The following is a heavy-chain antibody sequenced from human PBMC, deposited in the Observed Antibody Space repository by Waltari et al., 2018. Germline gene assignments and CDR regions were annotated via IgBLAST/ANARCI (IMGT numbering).Heavy chain of an antibody. D-gene: IGHD6-13*01. Sequence: EVQLVESGGGLVQPGGSLSLSCATPGFTFTNYWMSWVRQAPGKGLEWLANINHDGSGKFFLGSVKGRFTISRDNAKKSVYLQMNSLTGEDTAVYYCATSRDAAGNDWGQGTLVTVSS. CDR1: GFTFTNYW. J-gene: IGHJ4*02. V-gene: IGHV3-7*01. CDR3: ATSRDAAGND. CDR2: INHDGSGK.